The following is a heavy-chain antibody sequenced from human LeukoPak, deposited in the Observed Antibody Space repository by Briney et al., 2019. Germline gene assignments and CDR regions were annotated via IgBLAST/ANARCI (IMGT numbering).Heavy chain of an antibody. CDR3: ARPDYYYGSGSYTYYFDY. V-gene: IGHV1-18*01. Sequence: ASVKVSCKASGYTFTRYGISWVRQAPGQGLEWMGWISAYNGNTNYAQKLQGRVTMTTDTSTSTAYMELRSLRSDDTAVYYCARPDYYYGSGSYTYYFDYWGQGTLVTVSS. J-gene: IGHJ4*02. CDR2: ISAYNGNT. CDR1: GYTFTRYG. D-gene: IGHD3-10*01.